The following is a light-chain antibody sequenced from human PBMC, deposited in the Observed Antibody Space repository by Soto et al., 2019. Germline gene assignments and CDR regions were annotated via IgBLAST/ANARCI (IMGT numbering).Light chain of an antibody. V-gene: IGKV1-27*01. Sequence: VQLTHSPPALPASVVDRLTITCLASQGISTYLAWYQQKPGKVPKLLIYAASTLHSGVQSRFSGSGSGTDFTLTISSLQPEDVANYYCQKYNSAPLNCGGGTKGDIK. CDR3: QKYNSAPLN. CDR1: QGISTY. J-gene: IGKJ4*01. CDR2: AAS.